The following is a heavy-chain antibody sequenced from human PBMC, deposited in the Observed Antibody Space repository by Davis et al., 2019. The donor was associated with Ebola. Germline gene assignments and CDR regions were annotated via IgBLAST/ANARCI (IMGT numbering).Heavy chain of an antibody. CDR3: ARDRGAVAGTPDAFDI. CDR2: INPSGGST. D-gene: IGHD6-19*01. V-gene: IGHV1-46*01. J-gene: IGHJ3*02. Sequence: ASVKVSCKASGYTFTSYGISWVRQAPGQGLEWMGIINPSGGSTSYAQKFQGRVTMTRDTSTSTVYMELSSLRSEDTAVYYCARDRGAVAGTPDAFDIWGQGTMVTVSS. CDR1: GYTFTSYG.